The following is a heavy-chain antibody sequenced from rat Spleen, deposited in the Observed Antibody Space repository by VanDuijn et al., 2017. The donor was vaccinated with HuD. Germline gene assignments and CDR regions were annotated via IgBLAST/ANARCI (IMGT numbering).Heavy chain of an antibody. J-gene: IGHJ2*01. CDR1: GFTFSNYD. CDR2: ISTSGGST. Sequence: EVQLVESGGGLVQPGNSLKLSCAASGFTFSNYDMTWVRQAPTKGLEWVATISTSGGSTYYRDSMKGRFTISRENAKATLYLQMHSLRSEDTATYYCATTPEGYFEYWGQGVMVTVSS. CDR3: ATTPEGYFEY. V-gene: IGHV5S23*01. D-gene: IGHD1-11*01.